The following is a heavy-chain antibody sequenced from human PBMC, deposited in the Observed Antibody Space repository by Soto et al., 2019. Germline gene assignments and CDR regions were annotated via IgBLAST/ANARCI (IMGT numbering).Heavy chain of an antibody. CDR3: ARTHGDYVALLSY. V-gene: IGHV4-31*03. Sequence: QVQLQESGPGLVKPSQTLSLTCTVSGGSISSGGYYCNWIRQLPGKGLEWIGYIYYSGNTYYNPYLKSRVTISVDTSKNQFSLKLTSVTAADTAVYYCARTHGDYVALLSYWGQGTLVTVSS. CDR2: IYYSGNT. CDR1: GGSISSGGYY. J-gene: IGHJ4*02. D-gene: IGHD4-17*01.